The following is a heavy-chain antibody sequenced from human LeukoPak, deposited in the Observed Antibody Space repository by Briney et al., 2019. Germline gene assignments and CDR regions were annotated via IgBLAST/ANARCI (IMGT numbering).Heavy chain of an antibody. V-gene: IGHV3-21*01. CDR2: LSSSSSYI. D-gene: IGHD6-13*01. CDR3: ARVLEAASFDY. CDR1: GFTFNTYS. Sequence: GGSLRLSCAASGFTFNTYSMNWVRQAPGKGMEWVSSLSSSSSYIYYADSVKGRFTMSRDNAKNSLYLQMNSLRAEDTAVYYCARVLEAASFDYWGQGTPVTVSS. J-gene: IGHJ4*02.